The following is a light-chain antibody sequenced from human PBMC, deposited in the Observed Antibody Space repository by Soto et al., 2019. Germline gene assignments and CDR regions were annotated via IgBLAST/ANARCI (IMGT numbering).Light chain of an antibody. Sequence: QPVLTQPPSASGTPGQRVTFSCSGSSSNIGANTVNWYQQLPGAAPKLLIYSHSQRPSGVPDRFSGSKSGTSASLAISGLQSEDEAHYYCAAWDDSLNGYVFGTGTKLTVL. V-gene: IGLV1-44*01. CDR3: AAWDDSLNGYV. CDR2: SHS. J-gene: IGLJ1*01. CDR1: SSNIGANT.